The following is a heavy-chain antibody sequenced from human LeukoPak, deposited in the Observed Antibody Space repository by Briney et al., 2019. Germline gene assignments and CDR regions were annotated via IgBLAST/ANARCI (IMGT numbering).Heavy chain of an antibody. CDR2: INHSGST. V-gene: IGHV4-34*01. J-gene: IGHJ4*02. Sequence: SETLSLTCAVYGGSFSGYYWSWIRQPPGKGLEWIGEINHSGSTNYNPSLKSRVTISVDTSKNQFSLKLSSVTAADTAVYYCARDQYSSSSQNFDYWGQGTLVTASS. CDR3: ARDQYSSSSQNFDY. CDR1: GGSFSGYY. D-gene: IGHD6-6*01.